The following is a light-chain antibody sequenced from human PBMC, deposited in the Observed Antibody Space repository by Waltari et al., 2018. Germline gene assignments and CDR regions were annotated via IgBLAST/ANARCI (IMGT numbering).Light chain of an antibody. J-gene: IGKJ1*01. CDR3: HQYKIWPEA. CDR2: GAS. Sequence: EIVMTQSPATLSVSPGERATLSCTASQSMSVSLGWYQQRPGPAPRLPIYGASTRATGIPARFSGSGSGREFTLTISSLQSEDFAGYYCHQYKIWPEAFGQGTKVEIK. CDR1: QSMSVS. V-gene: IGKV3D-15*01.